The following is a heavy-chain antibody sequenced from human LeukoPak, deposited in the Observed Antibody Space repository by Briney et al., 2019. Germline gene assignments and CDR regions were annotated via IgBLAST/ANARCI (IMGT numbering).Heavy chain of an antibody. V-gene: IGHV1-24*01. CDR1: GYTLTELS. J-gene: IGHJ4*02. CDR3: ATAPGIAAAGTTFDY. D-gene: IGHD6-13*01. CDR2: FDPEDGET. Sequence: ASVKVSCKVSGYTLTELSVHWVRQAPGKGLEWMGGFDPEDGETIYAQKFQGRVTMTEDTSTDTAYMELSSLRSEDTAVYYCATAPGIAAAGTTFDYWGQGTLVTVSS.